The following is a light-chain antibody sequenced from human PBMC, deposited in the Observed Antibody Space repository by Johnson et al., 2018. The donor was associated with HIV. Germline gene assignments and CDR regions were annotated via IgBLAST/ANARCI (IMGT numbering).Light chain of an antibody. V-gene: IGLV1-51*02. CDR1: SSNIGNNY. CDR2: ENN. CDR3: ATWDSSLGATAV. Sequence: QSVLTQPPSVSAAPGQKVTISCSGSSSNIGNNYVSWYQQLPGTAPKLLIYENNKRPSGIPDRFSGSKSGTSATLGITGLQTGDEAYYYCATWDSSLGATAVFVTGTKVTVL. J-gene: IGLJ1*01.